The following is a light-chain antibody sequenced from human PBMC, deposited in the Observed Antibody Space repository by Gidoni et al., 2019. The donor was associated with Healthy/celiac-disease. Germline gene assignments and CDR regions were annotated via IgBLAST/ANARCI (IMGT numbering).Light chain of an antibody. V-gene: IGKV1-39*01. CDR2: DAS. CDR3: QQRNNRPPA. Sequence: IQMTQSPSSLSASVGDRVTITCRASQSISSYLNWYQQKPGQAPTLLIYDASNLQTGIPSRFSGSGSGTDFTLTISSLEPEDFAIYYCQQRNNRPPAFGQGTKVEIK. J-gene: IGKJ1*01. CDR1: QSISSY.